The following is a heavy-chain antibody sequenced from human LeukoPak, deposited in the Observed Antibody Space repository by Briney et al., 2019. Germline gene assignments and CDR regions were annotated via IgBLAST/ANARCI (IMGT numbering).Heavy chain of an antibody. J-gene: IGHJ3*02. CDR2: IRYDGSNK. V-gene: IGHV3-30*02. Sequence: QPGGSLRLSCAASGFTFSSYGMHWVRQAPGKGLEWVAFIRYDGSNKYYADSAKGRFTISRDNSKNTLYLQMNSLRAEDTAVYYCAKDLPPAAIPPRPAFDIWGQGTMVTVSS. CDR3: AKDLPPAAIPPRPAFDI. D-gene: IGHD2-2*01. CDR1: GFTFSSYG.